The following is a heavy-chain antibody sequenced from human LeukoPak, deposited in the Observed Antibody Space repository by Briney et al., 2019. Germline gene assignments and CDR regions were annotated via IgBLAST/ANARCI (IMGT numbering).Heavy chain of an antibody. CDR3: AREANSPTARYWYFDL. D-gene: IGHD2-21*01. Sequence: SQTLSLTCTVSIGSVRSYYSSWMPQPPGKGLEWIGYVYYSGSTNYNPALKSRVTISLDTSENQFSLKLSSVTAADTAVYYCAREANSPTARYWYFDLWGRGTQVTVSS. J-gene: IGHJ2*01. CDR2: VYYSGST. V-gene: IGHV4-59*02. CDR1: IGSVRSYY.